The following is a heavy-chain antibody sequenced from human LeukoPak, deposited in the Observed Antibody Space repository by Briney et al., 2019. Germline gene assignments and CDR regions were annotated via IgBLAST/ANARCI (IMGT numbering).Heavy chain of an antibody. J-gene: IGHJ4*02. V-gene: IGHV4-59*08. CDR2: IYYSGST. CDR3: ASIGFYYDSSGYLWNY. D-gene: IGHD3-22*01. CDR1: GGSISSYY. Sequence: SETLSLTCTVSGGSISSYYWSWIRQPPGKGLEWIGYIYYSGSTNYNPSLKSRVTISVDTSKNQFSLKVSSVTAADTAVYYCASIGFYYDSSGYLWNYWGQGTLVTVSS.